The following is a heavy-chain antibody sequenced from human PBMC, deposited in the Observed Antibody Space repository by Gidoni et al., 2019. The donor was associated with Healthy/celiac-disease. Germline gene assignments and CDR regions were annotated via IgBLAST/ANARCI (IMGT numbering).Heavy chain of an antibody. CDR2: INHSGST. J-gene: IGHJ5*02. CDR3: ASGQSIAAAGSWFDP. D-gene: IGHD6-13*01. Sequence: QVQLKQWGAGLLQPPETLSLTCPVSGRSCSGYYWSWIRQPPGRGLEWIVVINHSGSTNYNPSLKSRVTISVDTSKNQFSLKLSSVTAADTAVYYCASGQSIAAAGSWFDPWGQGTLVTVSS. CDR1: GRSCSGYY. V-gene: IGHV4-34*01.